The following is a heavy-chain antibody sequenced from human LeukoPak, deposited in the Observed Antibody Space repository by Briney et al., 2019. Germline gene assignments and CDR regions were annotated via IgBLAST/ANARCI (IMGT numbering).Heavy chain of an antibody. Sequence: ASVKVSCKASGYTFTGYYMHWVRQAPGQRLEWMGWINPNSGGTNYAQKFQGRVTMTRDTSISTAYMELSRLRSDDTAVYYCARPTGTLNNWFDPWGQGTLVTVSS. D-gene: IGHD1-1*01. CDR3: ARPTGTLNNWFDP. V-gene: IGHV1-2*02. J-gene: IGHJ5*02. CDR1: GYTFTGYY. CDR2: INPNSGGT.